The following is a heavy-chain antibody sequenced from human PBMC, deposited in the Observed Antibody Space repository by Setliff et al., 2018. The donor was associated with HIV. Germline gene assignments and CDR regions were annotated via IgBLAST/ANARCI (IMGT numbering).Heavy chain of an antibody. J-gene: IGHJ4*02. CDR1: GGSISSGSYY. CDR3: ARAAGYSSQLSNFDY. D-gene: IGHD6-13*01. CDR2: IYTSGST. Sequence: SETLSLTCTVSGGSISSGSYYWNWIRQPAGKGLEWIGRIYTSGSTNYNPSLKSRVTISVDTSKNQFSPKLSSVTAADTAVYYCARAAGYSSQLSNFDYWGQGTLVTVSS. V-gene: IGHV4-61*02.